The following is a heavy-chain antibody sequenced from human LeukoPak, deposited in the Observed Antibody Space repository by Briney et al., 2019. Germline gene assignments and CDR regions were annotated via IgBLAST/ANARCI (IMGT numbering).Heavy chain of an antibody. J-gene: IGHJ3*02. D-gene: IGHD2/OR15-2a*01. CDR1: GGSFSGYY. CDR3: ARGTTFYKNSRRAFDI. V-gene: IGHV4-34*01. CDR2: INHSGST. Sequence: SETLSLTCAVYGGSFSGYYWSWIRQPPGKGLEWIGEINHSGSTNYNPSLKSRVTISVDTSKNQFSLKLSSVTAADTAVYYCARGTTFYKNSRRAFDIWGQGTMVTVSS.